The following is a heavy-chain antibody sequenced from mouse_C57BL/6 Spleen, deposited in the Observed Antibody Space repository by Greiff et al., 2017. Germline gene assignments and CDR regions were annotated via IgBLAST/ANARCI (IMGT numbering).Heavy chain of an antibody. Sequence: VQLQQSGAELAKPGASVKLSCKASGYTFTSYWMHWVKQRPGQGLEWIGYINPSSGCTKYNQKFKDKATLTVDTSSSTAYMQLSSLTCEDSAVYYCARGGEDAGFAYWGEGALVTVSA. J-gene: IGHJ3*01. V-gene: IGHV1-7*01. CDR2: INPSSGCT. CDR3: ARGGEDAGFAY. CDR1: GYTFTSYW.